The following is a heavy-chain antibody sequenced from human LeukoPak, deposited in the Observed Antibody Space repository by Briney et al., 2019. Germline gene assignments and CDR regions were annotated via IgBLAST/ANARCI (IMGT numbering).Heavy chain of an antibody. CDR3: ARLVRGSNYYMDV. J-gene: IGHJ6*03. Sequence: GGSLRLSCAASGFTFSDYYMSWIRQAPGKGLEWVSYISSGGSTIYYADSVKGRFTISRDNAKNSLYLQMNSLRAEDTAVYYCARLVRGSNYYMDVWGKGTTVTVSS. CDR1: GFTFSDYY. V-gene: IGHV3-11*01. CDR2: ISSGGSTI. D-gene: IGHD1-26*01.